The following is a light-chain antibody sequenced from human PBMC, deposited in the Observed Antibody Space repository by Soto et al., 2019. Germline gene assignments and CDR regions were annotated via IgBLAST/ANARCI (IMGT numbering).Light chain of an antibody. CDR1: QSVTSSY. CDR3: QQYGSSPRT. CDR2: GAS. J-gene: IGKJ1*01. V-gene: IGKV3-20*01. Sequence: EIVLTQSPGTLSLSPGERATLSCRASQSVTSSYLAWYQHKPGQAPRLRIYGASSRATGIPDRFSGSGSGTDFTLTISRLEPEDFAVYYCQQYGSSPRTFGQGTKVDIK.